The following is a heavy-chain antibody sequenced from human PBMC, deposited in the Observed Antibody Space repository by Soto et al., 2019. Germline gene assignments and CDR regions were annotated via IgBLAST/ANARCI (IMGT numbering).Heavy chain of an antibody. CDR3: ARGGGYDSFDY. J-gene: IGHJ4*02. D-gene: IGHD5-12*01. Sequence: SETLSLTCTVSGASISCGGFSWSWIRQSPGKCLEWIGYISHLESTYFHPSFKSRLTMSIDRTRNQFSLKLSSVTAADMAVYYCARGGGYDSFDYWGQGVLVTVSS. CDR1: GASISCGGFS. V-gene: IGHV4-30-2*06. CDR2: ISHLEST.